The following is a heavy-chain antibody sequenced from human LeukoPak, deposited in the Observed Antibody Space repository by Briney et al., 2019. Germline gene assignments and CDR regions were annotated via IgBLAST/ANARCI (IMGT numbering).Heavy chain of an antibody. V-gene: IGHV3-21*01. Sequence: PGGSLRLSCAASGFTFSSYSMNWVRQAPGKGLEWVSSISSSSSYIYYADSVKGRFTISRDNAKNSLYLQMNSLRAEDTAVYYCAREYGPLYYYYGMDVWGQGTTVTVSS. D-gene: IGHD4-17*01. J-gene: IGHJ6*02. CDR3: AREYGPLYYYYGMDV. CDR1: GFTFSSYS. CDR2: ISSSSSYI.